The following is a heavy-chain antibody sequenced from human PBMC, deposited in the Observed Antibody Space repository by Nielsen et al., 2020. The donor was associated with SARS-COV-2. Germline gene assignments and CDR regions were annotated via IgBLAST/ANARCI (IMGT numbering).Heavy chain of an antibody. J-gene: IGHJ4*02. CDR1: GFTFSSYG. D-gene: IGHD5-18*01. V-gene: IGHV3-30*03. CDR3: ARQLTAMVTWGCDY. CDR2: ISYDGSNK. Sequence: GGSLRLSCAASGFTFSSYGMHWVRQAPGKGLEWVAVISYDGSNKYYADSVKGRFTISRDNSKNTLYLQMNSLRAEDTAVYYCARQLTAMVTWGCDYWGQGTLVTVSS.